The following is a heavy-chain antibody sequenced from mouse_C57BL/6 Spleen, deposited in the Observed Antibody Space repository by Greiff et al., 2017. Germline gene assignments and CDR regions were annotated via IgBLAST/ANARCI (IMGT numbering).Heavy chain of an antibody. J-gene: IGHJ2*01. Sequence: QVQLQQSGAELARPGASVKMSCKASGYTFTSYTMHWVKQRPGQGLEWIGYINPSSGYTKYNQKFKDKATLTADKSSSTAYMQLSSLTSEDSAVYYCARSRDGYSYCDYWGQGTTLTVSS. D-gene: IGHD2-3*01. V-gene: IGHV1-4*01. CDR3: ARSRDGYSYCDY. CDR2: INPSSGYT. CDR1: GYTFTSYT.